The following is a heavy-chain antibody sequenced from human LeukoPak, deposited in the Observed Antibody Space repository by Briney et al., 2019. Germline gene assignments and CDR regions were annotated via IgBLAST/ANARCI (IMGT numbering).Heavy chain of an antibody. D-gene: IGHD6-13*01. J-gene: IGHJ4*02. V-gene: IGHV4-34*01. CDR2: INHSGST. CDR1: GGSFSGYY. Sequence: SETLSLTCAVYGGSFSGYYWSWIRQPPGKGLEWIGEINHSGSTNYNPSLKSRVTISVDTSKNQFSLKLSSVTAADTAVYYCARTVAAAERFDYWGQGTLVTVSS. CDR3: ARTVAAAERFDY.